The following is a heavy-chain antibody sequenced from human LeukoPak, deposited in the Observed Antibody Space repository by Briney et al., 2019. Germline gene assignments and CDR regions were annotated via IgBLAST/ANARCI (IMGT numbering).Heavy chain of an antibody. Sequence: SVKVSCKASGGTFSSYAISWVRQAPGQGLEWMGGIIPIFGTANYAQKFQGRVTITTDESTSTAYMGLSSLRSEDTAVYYCARGDRRAYYYYYMDVWGKGTTVTVSS. J-gene: IGHJ6*03. CDR3: ARGDRRAYYYYYMDV. CDR2: IIPIFGTA. V-gene: IGHV1-69*05. D-gene: IGHD2-15*01. CDR1: GGTFSSYA.